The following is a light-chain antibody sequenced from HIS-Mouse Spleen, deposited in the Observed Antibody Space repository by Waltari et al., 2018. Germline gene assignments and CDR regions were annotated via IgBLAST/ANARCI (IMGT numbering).Light chain of an antibody. Sequence: SYVLTQPPSVSVAPGKTARITCGGNNIGSKSVHWYQQKPGQAPVLVVYDDSDRPSGIPGRFSGSNSGTTATLTSSRVEAGDEADYYCQVWDSSSDHVVFGGGTKLTVL. CDR3: QVWDSSSDHVV. CDR2: DDS. CDR1: NIGSKS. V-gene: IGLV3-21*03. J-gene: IGLJ2*01.